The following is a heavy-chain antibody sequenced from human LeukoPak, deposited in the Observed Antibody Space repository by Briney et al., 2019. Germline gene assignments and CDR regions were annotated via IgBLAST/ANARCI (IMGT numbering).Heavy chain of an antibody. CDR2: IDPNGGGT. J-gene: IGHJ4*02. CDR1: GYTFTGYY. D-gene: IGHD6-13*01. Sequence: ASVKVSCKAPGYTFTGYYIHWVRQGPGPGLEWMGRIDPNGGGTKYAQKFQGRVTMTRDTSISTAYMELSRLRSDDTAVYYCARILEGCIAAAGTEWCDYWGQGTLVTVSS. V-gene: IGHV1-2*06. CDR3: ARILEGCIAAAGTEWCDY.